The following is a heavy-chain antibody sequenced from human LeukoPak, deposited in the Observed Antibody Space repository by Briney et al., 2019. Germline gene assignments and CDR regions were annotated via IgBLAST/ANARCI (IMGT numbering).Heavy chain of an antibody. CDR3: ARAPMAITTSAFPDAFDF. CDR1: GDSVSGHY. V-gene: IGHV4-59*02. Sequence: SETLSLTCTVSGDSVSGHYWSWIRQTPGKGLEWIGYVFYSGGTNYNPSLKRRVSISLDTSKNPFSLKLSSPAAADPAVYYCARAPMAITTSAFPDAFDFWGQGTMVTVSS. D-gene: IGHD5-12*01. J-gene: IGHJ3*01. CDR2: VFYSGGT.